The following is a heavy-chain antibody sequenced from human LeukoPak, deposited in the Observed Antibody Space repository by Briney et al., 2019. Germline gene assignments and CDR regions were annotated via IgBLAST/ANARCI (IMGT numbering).Heavy chain of an antibody. V-gene: IGHV1-69*05. CDR1: GGTFSSYA. D-gene: IGHD3-22*01. CDR3: AARWRFMIEDAFDI. J-gene: IGHJ3*02. Sequence: GSSVKVSCKASGGTFSSYAISWVRQAPGQGLEWMGGIIPIFGTANYAQKFQGRVTITTDESMSTAYMELSSLRSEDTAVYYCAARWRFMIEDAFDIWGQGTMVTVSS. CDR2: IIPIFGTA.